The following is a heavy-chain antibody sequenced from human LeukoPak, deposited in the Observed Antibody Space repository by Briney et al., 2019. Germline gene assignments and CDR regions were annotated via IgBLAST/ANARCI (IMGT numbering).Heavy chain of an antibody. V-gene: IGHV4-34*01. D-gene: IGHD3-10*01. CDR3: ARLPQIIRIKWFGELSGAFDI. CDR1: GGSFSGYY. Sequence: SETLSLTCAVYGGSFSGYYWSWIRQPPGKGLEWIGEINHSGSTNYNPSLKSRVTISVDTSKNQFSLKLSSVTAADTAVYYCARLPQIIRIKWFGELSGAFDIWGQGTMVTVSS. CDR2: INHSGST. J-gene: IGHJ3*02.